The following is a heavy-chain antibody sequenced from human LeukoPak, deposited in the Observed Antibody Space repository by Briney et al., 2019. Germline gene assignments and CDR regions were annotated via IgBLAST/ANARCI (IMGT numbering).Heavy chain of an antibody. CDR1: GVTVSTIY. V-gene: IGHV3-53*01. J-gene: IGHJ4*02. CDR2: IYPDGKA. CDR3: ATLKGWYGEGCFDY. Sequence: PGGSLRLSCAASGVTVSTIYMGWVRQAPGKGLDWVSVIYPDGKAYYAESVKGRFTISSDSSENTLFLQMNSLRAEDTAVYYCATLKGWYGEGCFDYWGQATLVTVSS. D-gene: IGHD3-10*01.